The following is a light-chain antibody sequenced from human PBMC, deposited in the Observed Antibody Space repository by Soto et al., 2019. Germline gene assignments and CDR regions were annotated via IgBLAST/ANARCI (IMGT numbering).Light chain of an antibody. CDR3: QQYCRPPQT. Sequence: VLRLPPGTLPLYPGERATLFGRASQSVSSRYLAWYHRNAGQAPRLLIYCASSRATGIPDRFSGSGSGTVFTLTISRLEPEDFAVYYCQQYCRPPQTFGQGTKVDIK. CDR1: QSVSSRY. CDR2: CAS. J-gene: IGKJ1*01. V-gene: IGKV3-20*01.